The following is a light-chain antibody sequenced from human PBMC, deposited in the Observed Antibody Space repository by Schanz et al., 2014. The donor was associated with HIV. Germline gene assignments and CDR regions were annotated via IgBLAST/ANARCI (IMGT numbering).Light chain of an antibody. Sequence: EIVLTQSPGTLSLSPGERATLSCRASQSVSSYLAWYQQKPGQAPRLLIYGASNRATGIPARFSGSGSGTDFTLTISSLQSEDFAVYYCQQYKNWPRTFGQGTKVEIK. CDR1: QSVSSY. J-gene: IGKJ1*01. CDR3: QQYKNWPRT. V-gene: IGKV3D-15*01. CDR2: GAS.